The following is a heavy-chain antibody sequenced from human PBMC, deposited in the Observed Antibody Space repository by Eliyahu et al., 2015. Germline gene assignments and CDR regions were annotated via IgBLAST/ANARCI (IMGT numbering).Heavy chain of an antibody. J-gene: IGHJ4*02. V-gene: IGHV4-34*01. Sequence: QXQLQQWGAGLLKPSEXLSXTCAVYGGSFSXYYWIWXRXPPGKGLEWIGEXNHSGGTXYTPSLKSRVTISVDTSKXQFSLKLSSVXAADTAVYYCARDGSSWYPSDYWGQGTLVTVSS. CDR1: GGSFSXYY. CDR2: XNHSGGT. D-gene: IGHD6-13*01. CDR3: ARDGSSWYPSDY.